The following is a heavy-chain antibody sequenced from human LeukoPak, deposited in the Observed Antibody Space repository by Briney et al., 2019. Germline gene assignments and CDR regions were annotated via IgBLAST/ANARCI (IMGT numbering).Heavy chain of an antibody. CDR1: GGSISSTSYY. D-gene: IGHD6-19*01. CDR2: IYYSGST. J-gene: IGHJ4*02. Sequence: SKTLSLTCTVSGGSISSTSYYWGWIRQPPGKGLEWIGSIYYSGSTYYNPSLKSRITISVDTSKNQFSLKLSSVTAADTAVYYCARLAIYSSGEDYWGQGTLVTVSS. V-gene: IGHV4-39*01. CDR3: ARLAIYSSGEDY.